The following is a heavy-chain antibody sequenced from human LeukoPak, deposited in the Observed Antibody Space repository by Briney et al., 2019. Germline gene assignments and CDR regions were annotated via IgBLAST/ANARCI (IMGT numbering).Heavy chain of an antibody. V-gene: IGHV3-23*01. Sequence: GGSLRLSCGVSGITLSNYGMSWVRQAPGKGLEWVAGLSGSAGGTNYADSVKGRFTISRDNSKNTLFLQMDRLRAEDTAVYFCAKRGVVVRVFLVGFHKEAYYFDSWGQGAQVTISS. J-gene: IGHJ4*02. CDR3: AKRGVVVRVFLVGFHKEAYYFDS. D-gene: IGHD3-16*02. CDR1: GITLSNYG. CDR2: LSGSAGGT.